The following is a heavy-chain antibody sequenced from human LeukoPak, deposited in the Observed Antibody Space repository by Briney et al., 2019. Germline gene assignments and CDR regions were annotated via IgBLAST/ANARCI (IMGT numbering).Heavy chain of an antibody. D-gene: IGHD2-21*01. CDR3: ARTVLIAQRYFDY. J-gene: IGHJ4*02. CDR1: GGSISSNNYY. Sequence: PPETLSLTCTVSGGSISSNNYYWSWIRQHPWKGLEWIGYIYYSGSTYYNPSLNSRVTISVDTSKNQFSLKLSSVTAADTAVYYCARTVLIAQRYFDYWGQGTLVTVSS. CDR2: IYYSGST. V-gene: IGHV4-31*03.